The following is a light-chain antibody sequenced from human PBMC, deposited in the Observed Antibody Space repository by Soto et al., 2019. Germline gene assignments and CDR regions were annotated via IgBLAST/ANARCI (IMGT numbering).Light chain of an antibody. Sequence: EIVLTQSPGTLSFSPGEKATLSCRASQSVNSNFFAWYQQKPGQAPRLLIYGVSIRATGIPDRFTGSGSGTDFALTISGLEPEDFAIYYCQQYGSSPRSFGQGTKVDIK. CDR2: GVS. CDR3: QQYGSSPRS. J-gene: IGKJ2*03. V-gene: IGKV3-20*01. CDR1: QSVNSNF.